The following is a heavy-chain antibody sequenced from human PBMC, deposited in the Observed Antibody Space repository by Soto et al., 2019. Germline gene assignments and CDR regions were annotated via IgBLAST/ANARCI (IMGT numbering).Heavy chain of an antibody. D-gene: IGHD3-10*01. J-gene: IGHJ4*02. CDR1: GFSFSTSGMC. CDR3: ARNFYDTGNYYARIDY. CDR2: IDWDDDK. Sequence: SGPTLVNPTQTLTLTCTFSGFSFSTSGMCVSWIRQPPGKALEWLALIDWDDDKFYVTSLKTRLTISRDTSKNQVVLTMNNMDPLDTATFYCARNFYDTGNYYARIDYWGPGTVVTVSS. V-gene: IGHV2-70*01.